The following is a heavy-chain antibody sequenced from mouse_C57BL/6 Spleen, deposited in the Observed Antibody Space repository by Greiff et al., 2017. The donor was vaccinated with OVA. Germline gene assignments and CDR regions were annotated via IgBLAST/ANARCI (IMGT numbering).Heavy chain of an antibody. V-gene: IGHV1-26*01. CDR2: INPNNGGT. CDR3: ARRICNYGWFAY. J-gene: IGHJ3*01. Sequence: EVQLQQSGPELVKPGASVKISCKASGYTFTDYYMNWVKQSPGQSLEWIGDINPNNGGTSYNQKFKGKATFTVDKSSSTAYMELRSLTSEDSAVYYCARRICNYGWFAYWGQGTLVTVSA. D-gene: IGHD2-4*01. CDR1: GYTFTDYY.